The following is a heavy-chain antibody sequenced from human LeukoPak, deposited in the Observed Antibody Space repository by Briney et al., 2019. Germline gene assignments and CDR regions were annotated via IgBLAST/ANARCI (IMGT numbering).Heavy chain of an antibody. CDR1: GFTFSSHW. J-gene: IGHJ6*02. Sequence: GGSLRLSCAASGFTFSSHWMSWVRQAPGKGLVWVSHINSDGSTTSYADSVKGRFTISRDNAKNTLYLQMNSLGAEDTAVYYCARDAVDTANAVWGQGTTVTVSS. CDR3: ARDAVDTANAV. D-gene: IGHD5-18*01. CDR2: INSDGSTT. V-gene: IGHV3-74*01.